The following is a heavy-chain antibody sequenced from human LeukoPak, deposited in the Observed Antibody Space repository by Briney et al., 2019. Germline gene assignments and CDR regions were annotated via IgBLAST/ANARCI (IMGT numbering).Heavy chain of an antibody. V-gene: IGHV3-11*01. CDR3: ARDAGSYYFEY. Sequence: SGGSLRLSCAASGFTFSDYYMIWIRQAPGEGLEWVSYISSSGSTIYYADSVKGRFTISRDNAKNSLYLQMNSLRAEDTAVYYCARDAGSYYFEYWGQGTLVTASS. J-gene: IGHJ4*02. CDR2: ISSSGSTI. CDR1: GFTFSDYY.